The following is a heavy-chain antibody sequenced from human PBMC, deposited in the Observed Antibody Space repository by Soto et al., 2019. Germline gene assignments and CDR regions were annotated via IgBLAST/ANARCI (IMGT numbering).Heavy chain of an antibody. D-gene: IGHD3-16*01. CDR1: GFSCSNCW. J-gene: IGHJ3*02. Sequence: CGSLRLSCAASGFSCSNCWMSWVRQAPGKGLEWVANIKGDGSDKFYVDSVKGRFTISRDNADNSLFLHMSSLRVDDTAVYYCASAARLGAFDIWGRGTLVTVSS. V-gene: IGHV3-7*05. CDR2: IKGDGSDK. CDR3: ASAARLGAFDI.